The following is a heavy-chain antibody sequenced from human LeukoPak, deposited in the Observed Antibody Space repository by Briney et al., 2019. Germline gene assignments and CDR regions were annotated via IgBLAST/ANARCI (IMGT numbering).Heavy chain of an antibody. CDR3: ARDVQLGLDY. Sequence: SQTLSLTCTVSGGSISSGDYYWSWIRQPPGKGLEWIGYIYYSGSTYYNPPLNSRVTISVDTSKNQFSLKLSSVTAADTAVYYCARDVQLGLDYWGQGTLVTVSS. D-gene: IGHD6-6*01. V-gene: IGHV4-30-4*08. CDR2: IYYSGST. J-gene: IGHJ4*02. CDR1: GGSISSGDYY.